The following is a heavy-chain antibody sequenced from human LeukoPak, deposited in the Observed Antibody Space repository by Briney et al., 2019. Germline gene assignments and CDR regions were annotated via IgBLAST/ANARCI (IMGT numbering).Heavy chain of an antibody. J-gene: IGHJ4*02. CDR1: GFTFSSYA. V-gene: IGHV3-30-3*01. D-gene: IGHD5-12*01. CDR2: ISYDGSNK. Sequence: GGSLRLSCAASGFTFSSYAMHWVRQAPGKGLEWVAVISYDGSNKYYADSVKGRFTISRDNSKNTLYLQMNSLRAEDTAVYYCASLGSGYAFDYWGQGTLVTVSS. CDR3: ASLGSGYAFDY.